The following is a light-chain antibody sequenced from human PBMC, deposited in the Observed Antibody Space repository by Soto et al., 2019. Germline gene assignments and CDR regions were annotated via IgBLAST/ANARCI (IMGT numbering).Light chain of an antibody. J-gene: IGKJ5*01. V-gene: IGKV1-33*01. CDR3: QQYENLPT. CDR2: DAS. Sequence: DIQMTQPKCSLSASVGDRVTITCQASQNINNYLTWYQQKPGRAPKLLIYDASNLEAGVPSRFRGSGSGTDFTFTISRLQPEDIATYYCQQYENLPTFGQGTRLEIK. CDR1: QNINNY.